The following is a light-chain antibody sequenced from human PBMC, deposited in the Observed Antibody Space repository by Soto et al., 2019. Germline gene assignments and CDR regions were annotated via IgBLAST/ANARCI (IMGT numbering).Light chain of an antibody. J-gene: IGKJ4*01. CDR3: QQSSSTPPT. V-gene: IGKV1-39*01. CDR1: QSISKD. CDR2: VAS. Sequence: DIQMTQSPSSLSASVGDRVTITCRASQSISKDLSWYQQKPGKAPKLLINVASTLQSGVPSRFSGSGSGTDFTLAISSLQPEDFATYYCQQSSSTPPTFGGGTRVEIK.